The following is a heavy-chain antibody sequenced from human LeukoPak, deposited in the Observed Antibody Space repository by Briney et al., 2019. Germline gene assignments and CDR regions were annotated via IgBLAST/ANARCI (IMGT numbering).Heavy chain of an antibody. J-gene: IGHJ4*02. V-gene: IGHV4-59*08. D-gene: IGHD5-12*01. CDR2: IYYTGKN. Sequence: SETLSLTCAVSGGSINNHYWGWIRQPPGKGLQWIGDIYYTGKNNYNPSLKSRVTISLDTSKDHLSLKLTSLLAADTAIYYCVRRDSGWNYFDYWGQGILVTVSS. CDR3: VRRDSGWNYFDY. CDR1: GGSINNHY.